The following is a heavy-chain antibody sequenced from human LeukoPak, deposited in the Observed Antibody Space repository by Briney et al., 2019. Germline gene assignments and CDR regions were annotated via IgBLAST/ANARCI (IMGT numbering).Heavy chain of an antibody. J-gene: IGHJ6*02. Sequence: GESLRISCKGSGYSFTTYWINWVRQMPGKGLEWMGRIDPSDSYTNYSPSFQGHVTISVDKSISTAYLQWSSLKASDTAMYYCARLGSYFYDMDVWGQGTTFTVSS. CDR2: IDPSDSYT. CDR3: ARLGSYFYDMDV. CDR1: GYSFTTYW. V-gene: IGHV5-10-1*01. D-gene: IGHD1-26*01.